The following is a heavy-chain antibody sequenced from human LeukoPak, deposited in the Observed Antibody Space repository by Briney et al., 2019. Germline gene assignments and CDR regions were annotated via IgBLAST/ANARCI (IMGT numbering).Heavy chain of an antibody. D-gene: IGHD3-22*01. Sequence: SVKVSCKASGGTFSSYVISWVRQAPGQGLEWMGGIIPIFGTANYAQKFQGRVTITADASTSTAYMELSSLRSEDTAVYYCARDLSSSGYYPYYFDYWGQGTLVTASS. CDR3: ARDLSSSGYYPYYFDY. J-gene: IGHJ4*02. CDR2: IIPIFGTA. CDR1: GGTFSSYV. V-gene: IGHV1-69*13.